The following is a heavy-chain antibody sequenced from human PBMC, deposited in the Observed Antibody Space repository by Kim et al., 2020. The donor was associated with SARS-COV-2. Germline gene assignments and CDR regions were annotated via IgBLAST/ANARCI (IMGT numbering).Heavy chain of an antibody. CDR2: ISAYNGNT. V-gene: IGHV1-18*01. J-gene: IGHJ3*02. CDR1: GYTFTNYG. D-gene: IGHD3-16*01. CDR3: ARDLYDYVWGSTDAFDI. Sequence: ASVKVSCKASGYTFTNYGISWVRQAPGQGLQWMCWISAYNGNTLYVQKFQGRVTMTTDPSTSTAYMELRSLRSDDTAVYYCARDLYDYVWGSTDAFDIWGQGTMVTVSS.